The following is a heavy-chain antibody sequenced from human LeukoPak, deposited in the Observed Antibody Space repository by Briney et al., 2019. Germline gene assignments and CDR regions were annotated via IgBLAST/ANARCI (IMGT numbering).Heavy chain of an antibody. CDR3: ARDIVVARDYYYYMDV. Sequence: GGSLRLSCAASGFTVSSNYMSWVRQAPGKGLEWVSGINWNGGSTGYADSVKGRFTISRDNAKNSLYLQMNSLRAEDTALYHCARDIVVARDYYYYMDVWGKGTTVTVSS. CDR2: INWNGGST. CDR1: GFTVSSNY. J-gene: IGHJ6*03. V-gene: IGHV3-20*01. D-gene: IGHD2-2*01.